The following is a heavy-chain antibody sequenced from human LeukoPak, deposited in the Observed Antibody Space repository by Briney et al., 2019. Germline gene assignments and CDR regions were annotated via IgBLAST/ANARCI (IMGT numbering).Heavy chain of an antibody. Sequence: GGSLRLSCAASGFTXSSYGMXWVXXXPGXXXXXXAXXSXXVXYKXXADSVKGRFTISRDNSENTLYLQMNSLRAEDTAVYYCAKESLSFFDSWGQGTLVTVSS. J-gene: IGHJ4*02. CDR1: GFTXSSYG. V-gene: IGHV3-30*18. D-gene: IGHD3-10*01. CDR3: AKESLSFFDS. CDR2: XSXXVXYK.